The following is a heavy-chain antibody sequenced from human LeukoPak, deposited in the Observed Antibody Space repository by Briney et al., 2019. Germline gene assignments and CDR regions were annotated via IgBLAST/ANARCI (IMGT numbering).Heavy chain of an antibody. Sequence: GGSLRLSCAASGFTFSSYDMHWVRQATGKGLEWVSAIGTAGDTYYPGSVKGRFTISRDNAKNSLYLQMNSLRAEDTAVYYCARDGGSSTSYYFDYWGQGTLVTVSS. CDR2: IGTAGDT. CDR3: ARDGGSSTSYYFDY. V-gene: IGHV3-13*01. CDR1: GFTFSSYD. J-gene: IGHJ4*02. D-gene: IGHD2-2*01.